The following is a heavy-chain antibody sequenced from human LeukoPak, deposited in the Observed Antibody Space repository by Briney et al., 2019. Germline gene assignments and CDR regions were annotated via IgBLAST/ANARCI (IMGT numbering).Heavy chain of an antibody. D-gene: IGHD3-3*01. J-gene: IGHJ4*02. Sequence: KTGGSLRLSCAASGFTFSSYSVNWVRQAPGKGLEWVSSISSSSSYIYYADSVKGRFTISRDNAKNSLYLQMNSLRAEDTAVYYCARGGTSTYYDFWSGYYQGYFDYWGQGTLVTVSS. CDR1: GFTFSSYS. CDR2: ISSSSSYI. CDR3: ARGGTSTYYDFWSGYYQGYFDY. V-gene: IGHV3-21*01.